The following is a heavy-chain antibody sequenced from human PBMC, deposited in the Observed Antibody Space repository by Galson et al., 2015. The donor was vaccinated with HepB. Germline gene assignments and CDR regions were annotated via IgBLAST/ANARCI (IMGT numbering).Heavy chain of an antibody. D-gene: IGHD3-3*01. Sequence: SLRLSCAASGFTFSSYAMHWVRQAPGKGLEWVAVISYDGSNKYYADSVKGRFTISRDNSKNTLYLQMNSLRAEDTAVYYCARGLEWSRFDYWGQGTLVTVSS. J-gene: IGHJ4*02. CDR2: ISYDGSNK. CDR3: ARGLEWSRFDY. CDR1: GFTFSSYA. V-gene: IGHV3-30-3*01.